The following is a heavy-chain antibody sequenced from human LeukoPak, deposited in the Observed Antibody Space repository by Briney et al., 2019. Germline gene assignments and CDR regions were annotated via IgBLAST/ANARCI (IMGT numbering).Heavy chain of an antibody. D-gene: IGHD5-12*01. CDR2: INPHSGGT. CDR3: ARVNRFYERTYPAGYEI. CDR1: GYNYRDYY. V-gene: IGHV1-2*02. Sequence: ASVKVSCKASGYNYRDYYIHWVRHAPGQGLEWMGWINPHSGGTRYAPKFQGRVTMSSDTAINIAYMELRRLGSDDTAVFYCARVNRFYERTYPAGYEIWGQGTRVTVSS. J-gene: IGHJ3*01.